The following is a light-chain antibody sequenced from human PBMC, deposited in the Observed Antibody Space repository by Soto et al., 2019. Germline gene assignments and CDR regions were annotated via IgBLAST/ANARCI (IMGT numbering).Light chain of an antibody. CDR3: CSYAGSRGLV. CDR2: EGS. Sequence: QSALTQPASVSGSPGQSTTISCTGTSSDVGSYNLVSWYQQHPGKAPKLMIYEGSKRPSGVSNRFSGSKSGNTASLTISGLQAEDEADYYCCSYAGSRGLVFGGGTKVTVL. CDR1: SSDVGSYNL. J-gene: IGLJ2*01. V-gene: IGLV2-23*01.